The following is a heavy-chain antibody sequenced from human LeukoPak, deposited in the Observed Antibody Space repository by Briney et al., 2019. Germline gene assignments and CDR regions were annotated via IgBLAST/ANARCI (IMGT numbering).Heavy chain of an antibody. J-gene: IGHJ4*02. D-gene: IGHD6-19*01. V-gene: IGHV3-23*01. CDR1: GFTCSSYA. CDR2: ISGSGGST. CDR3: ARGYSSGWSFFEY. Sequence: PGGSLRLXCAASGFTCSSYAVSWVRLAPGKGLEWVSGISGSGGSTYYADSVKGRFTISRDNSKNTLYLQMNSLRAEDTAVYYCARGYSSGWSFFEYWGQGTPVTVSS.